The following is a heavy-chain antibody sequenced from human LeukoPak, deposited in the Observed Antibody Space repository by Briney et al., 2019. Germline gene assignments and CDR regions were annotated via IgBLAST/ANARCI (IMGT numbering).Heavy chain of an antibody. CDR3: VRSYHVGFDY. CDR2: INTDGNTI. CDR1: GFTLSSYW. J-gene: IGHJ4*02. V-gene: IGHV3-74*01. D-gene: IGHD1-26*01. Sequence: GGSLRLSCAASGFTLSSYWMHWVRQAPGKGLVWVSRINTDGNTISYVDSVKGRFTISRDNAKNTVYLQMNSLRAEDTAVYYCVRSYHVGFDYWGQGTLVTVSS.